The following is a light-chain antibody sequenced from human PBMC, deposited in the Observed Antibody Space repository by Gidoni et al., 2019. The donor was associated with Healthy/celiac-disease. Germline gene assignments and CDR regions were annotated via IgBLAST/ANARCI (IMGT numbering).Light chain of an antibody. J-gene: IGKJ2*01. CDR2: GAS. V-gene: IGKV3-20*01. Sequence: EIVLTQTPGTLSWSPGERATLSCRASQSVSISYLACYQQKPGQAPRLLIYGASSRATVIPDRFSGSGSGTDFTLTISRLEPEDFAVYYCQQYGSSPPRYTFGQGTKLEIK. CDR1: QSVSISY. CDR3: QQYGSSPPRYT.